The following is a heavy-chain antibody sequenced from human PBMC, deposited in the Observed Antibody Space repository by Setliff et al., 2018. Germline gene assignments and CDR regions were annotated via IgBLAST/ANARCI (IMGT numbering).Heavy chain of an antibody. CDR3: TVYNTGSSKDHY. V-gene: IGHV4-30-4*08. CDR2: IYYSGST. D-gene: IGHD2-8*02. CDR1: GDSISSGDDF. J-gene: IGHJ4*02. Sequence: PSETLSLTCTVSGDSISSGDDFWSWIRQPPGKGLEWIGYIYYSGSTNYNPSLKSRVTISVDTSKNQFSLKLSSVTAADTALYYCTVYNTGSSKDHYWGQGTPVTVSS.